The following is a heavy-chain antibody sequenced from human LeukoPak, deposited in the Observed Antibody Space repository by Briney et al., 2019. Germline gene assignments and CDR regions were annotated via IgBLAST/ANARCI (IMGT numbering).Heavy chain of an antibody. V-gene: IGHV1-2*02. CDR1: VYTFTGYY. D-gene: IGHD4-17*01. CDR2: INPNSGGT. J-gene: IGHJ3*02. CDR3: ARGWTVQDAFDI. Sequence: ASVKVSCKASVYTFTGYYMHWVRQAPGQGLEWMGWINPNSGGTNYAQKFQGRVTMTRDTSISTAYMELSRLRSDDTAVYYCARGWTVQDAFDIWGRGTMVTVSS.